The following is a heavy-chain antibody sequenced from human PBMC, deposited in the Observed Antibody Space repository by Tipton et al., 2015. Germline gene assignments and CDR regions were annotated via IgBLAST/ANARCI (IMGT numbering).Heavy chain of an antibody. CDR3: VGELSGYDPFDY. D-gene: IGHD5-12*01. CDR2: ISHSGKT. Sequence: LRLSCAVSAYSISTDYYWVWIRQPPGKGLEWIGAISHSGKTYSNPSLKSRVTMSVATSKNQFSLRLSSVTAADTAVYYCVGELSGYDPFDYWGQGALVTVSS. V-gene: IGHV4-38-2*01. CDR1: AYSISTDYY. J-gene: IGHJ4*02.